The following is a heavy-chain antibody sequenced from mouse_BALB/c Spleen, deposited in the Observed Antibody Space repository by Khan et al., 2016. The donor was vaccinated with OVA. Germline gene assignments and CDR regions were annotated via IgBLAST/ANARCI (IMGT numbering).Heavy chain of an antibody. CDR2: INTYTGEP. J-gene: IGHJ4*01. CDR3: AGPPYFSWTLDY. CDR1: GYTFTNYG. D-gene: IGHD2-10*01. V-gene: IGHV9-3-1*01. Sequence: QIQLVQSGPELKKPGETVKISCKASGYTFTNYGMNWVKQSPGKALKWMGWINTYTGEPTYADDFKGRFAFSLETSASTAYLQINNLKNEDTATYFCAGPPYFSWTLDYWGQGTSVTVSS.